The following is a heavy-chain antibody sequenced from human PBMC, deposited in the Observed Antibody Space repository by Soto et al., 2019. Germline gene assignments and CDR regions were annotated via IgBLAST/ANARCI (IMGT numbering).Heavy chain of an antibody. Sequence: EVQLEESGGDLVKPGGSLRLSCTASGFIFSSYWMHWVRQAPGKGLVWVSRINTDGGTTTYAESVKGRFTISRDNARNTLYLQMNSLRPEDTALYYGVRVGSGSYSWRDPWGQGTLVTVSS. D-gene: IGHD1-26*01. CDR1: GFIFSSYW. J-gene: IGHJ5*02. CDR2: INTDGGTT. V-gene: IGHV3-74*01. CDR3: VRVGSGSYSWRDP.